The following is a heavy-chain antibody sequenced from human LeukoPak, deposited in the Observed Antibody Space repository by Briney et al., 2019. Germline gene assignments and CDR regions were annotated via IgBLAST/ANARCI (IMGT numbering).Heavy chain of an antibody. CDR3: PKSLRNGSGWASDY. V-gene: IGHV3-9*01. CDR1: GLTFDVYA. Sequence: PGGSLRLSCAASGLTFDVYAVHWVRQAPGKGLEWVSGITWGNGEIAYADSGKGRLTISTDNAKMYFQLNSLRTEDTPVYYCPKSLRNGSGWASDYWGQGTLVTVSS. J-gene: IGHJ4*02. CDR2: ITWGNGEI. D-gene: IGHD6-19*01.